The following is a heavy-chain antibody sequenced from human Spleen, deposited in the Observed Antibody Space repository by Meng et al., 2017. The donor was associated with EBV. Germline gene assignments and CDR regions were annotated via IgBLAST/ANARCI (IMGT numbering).Heavy chain of an antibody. CDR2: INHSGST. J-gene: IGHJ4*02. Sequence: QVPLTQWGAGLLKPSETLSLTCAVYGGSFSGHYWTWIRQPPGKGLEWIGEINHSGSTNYNPSLKSRVTISVDTSKNQFSLKLSSVTAADTAVYYCARGYCSGGSCYSDYWGQGTLVTVSS. V-gene: IGHV4-34*02. CDR3: ARGYCSGGSCYSDY. D-gene: IGHD2-15*01. CDR1: GGSFSGHY.